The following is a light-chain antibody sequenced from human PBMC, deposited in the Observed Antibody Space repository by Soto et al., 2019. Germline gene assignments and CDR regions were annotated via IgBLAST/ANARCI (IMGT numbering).Light chain of an antibody. J-gene: IGKJ1*01. V-gene: IGKV1-5*01. Sequence: DIQMTQSPSTLSASVGDSVTITCRASQNVNNWVAWYQQKPGKAPRFLIYDASSLESGVPSRFSGSGSGTDFTLTMSSLQPDDFATYYCQRYNSYSRTFGQGTKV. CDR2: DAS. CDR3: QRYNSYSRT. CDR1: QNVNNW.